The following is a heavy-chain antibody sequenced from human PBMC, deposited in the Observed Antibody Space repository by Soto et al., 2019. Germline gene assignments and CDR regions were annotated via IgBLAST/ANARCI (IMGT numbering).Heavy chain of an antibody. D-gene: IGHD3-22*01. J-gene: IGHJ4*02. CDR1: VDSISSYY. CDR3: ALRSMAVVPEY. Sequence: QVQLQESGPGLVKPSETLSLTCAVSVDSISSYYGMGIRQPPGKGLESIGYLYYGRSANYNPSLKSRVTLSVDTSTNQCSLTLSSMTAADTAVYYCALRSMAVVPEYWGQGTLVTVSS. CDR2: LYYGRSA. V-gene: IGHV4-59*01.